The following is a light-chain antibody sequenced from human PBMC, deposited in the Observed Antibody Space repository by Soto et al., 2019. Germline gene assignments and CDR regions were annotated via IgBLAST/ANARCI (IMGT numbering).Light chain of an antibody. CDR3: ASFRSGTILV. Sequence: QSVLTQPASVSGSPGQSITISCTGTSSDVGSYNLVSWYQQHPGKAPKLMIYEGSKRPSGVSNRFSGSKSGNTASLTISGLLDDDEADYFCASFRSGTILVFGSGTKVTVL. CDR1: SSDVGSYNL. V-gene: IGLV2-14*02. J-gene: IGLJ1*01. CDR2: EGS.